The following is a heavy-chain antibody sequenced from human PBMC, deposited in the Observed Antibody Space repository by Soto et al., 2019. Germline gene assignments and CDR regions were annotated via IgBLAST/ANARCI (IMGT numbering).Heavy chain of an antibody. CDR1: GYTFTSFD. Sequence: ASVKVSCKASGYTFTSFDINWVRQASGQGLEWMGWMNPNSGNTIYAQKFQGRVTMTRNTSINTAYMELSSLRSDDTALYYCARVVWTSSSQSNWFGPWG. V-gene: IGHV1-8*01. CDR3: ARVVWTSSSQSNWFGP. D-gene: IGHD6-6*01. CDR2: MNPNSGNT. J-gene: IGHJ5*02.